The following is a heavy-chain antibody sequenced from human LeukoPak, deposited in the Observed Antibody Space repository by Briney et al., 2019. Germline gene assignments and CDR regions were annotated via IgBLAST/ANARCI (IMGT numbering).Heavy chain of an antibody. J-gene: IGHJ4*02. CDR1: GFTFSSYT. D-gene: IGHD5-18*01. V-gene: IGHV3-66*01. CDR3: ARDQDDEYSYGCYY. CDR2: IYSAGAT. Sequence: GGSLRLSCAASGFTFSSYTMSWVRQAPGKGLEWVSVIYSAGATYYSDSVEGRFTISRDNAKNSLYLQMNSLRVEDTAVYYCARDQDDEYSYGCYYWGQGTLVTVSS.